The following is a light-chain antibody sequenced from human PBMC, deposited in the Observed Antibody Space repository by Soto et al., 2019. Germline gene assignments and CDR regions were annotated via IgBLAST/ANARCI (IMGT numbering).Light chain of an antibody. Sequence: VVTQSPATLSVFPGEKATLSCRASHSVSSDLAWYQQRPGQAPRLLIYGASTRATGIPARFRGSGSGTEFRLTISSLQSEDFATYYCQQYNTWHPKMAFGRGTKWIS. CDR1: HSVSSD. J-gene: IGKJ1*01. V-gene: IGKV3-15*01. CDR2: GAS. CDR3: QQYNTWHPKMA.